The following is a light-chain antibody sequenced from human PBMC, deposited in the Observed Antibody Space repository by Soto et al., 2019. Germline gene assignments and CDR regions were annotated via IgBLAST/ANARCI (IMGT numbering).Light chain of an antibody. CDR3: HHFGSSRHT. CDR1: QSVSSTY. V-gene: IGKV3-20*01. J-gene: IGKJ2*01. Sequence: EIVLTQSPGTLSLSPGERATLSCRASQSVSSTYLAWYRHKPGQAPRLLIYGASSRAAGIPDRFSGSGSGTDFTLTISRLEPEDFAVYYCHHFGSSRHTFGQGTKMDIK. CDR2: GAS.